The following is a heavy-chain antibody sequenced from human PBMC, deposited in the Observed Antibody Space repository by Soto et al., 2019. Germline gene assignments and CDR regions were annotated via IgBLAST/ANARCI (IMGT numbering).Heavy chain of an antibody. CDR1: GGSISSGGYS. CDR3: ARAIGWFGDLLGGYYFDY. J-gene: IGHJ4*02. CDR2: IYHSGST. V-gene: IGHV4-30-2*01. D-gene: IGHD3-10*01. Sequence: QLQLQESGSGLVKPSQTLSLTCAVSGGSISSGGYSWSWIRQPPGKGLEWIGYIYHSGSTYYNPSLKSRVTISVDRSKNQFSLKLSSVTDADTVVYYCARAIGWFGDLLGGYYFDYWGQGTLVTVSS.